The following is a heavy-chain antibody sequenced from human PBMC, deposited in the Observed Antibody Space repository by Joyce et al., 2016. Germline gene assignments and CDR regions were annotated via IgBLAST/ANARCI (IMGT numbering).Heavy chain of an antibody. J-gene: IGHJ4*02. CDR3: ARDHPYDYIWGTYPH. D-gene: IGHD3-16*02. CDR2: VSSSSSDT. V-gene: IGHV3-11*05. Sequence: QAPGKGLEWVSSVSSSSSDTNYADSVRGRFTISRDNAKNSLYLQMNSLRAEDTAIYYCARDHPYDYIWGTYPHWGQGTLVTVSS.